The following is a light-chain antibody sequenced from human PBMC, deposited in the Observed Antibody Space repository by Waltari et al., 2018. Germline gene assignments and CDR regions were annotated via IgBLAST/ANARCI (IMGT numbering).Light chain of an antibody. CDR1: QSVSSSY. CDR3: QQYGSSRFT. J-gene: IGKJ3*01. V-gene: IGKV3-20*01. CDR2: GAS. Sequence: EIVLTQSPGTLSLSRGEGATLSCRASQSVSSSYLAWYQQKPGQAPRLLIYGASSRATGIPDRFSGSGSGTDFTLTISRLEPEDFAVYYCQQYGSSRFTFGPGTKVDIK.